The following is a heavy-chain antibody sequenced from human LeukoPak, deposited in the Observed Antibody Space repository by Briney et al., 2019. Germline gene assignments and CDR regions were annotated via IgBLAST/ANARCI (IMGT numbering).Heavy chain of an antibody. J-gene: IGHJ4*02. CDR2: ISSSSSYI. D-gene: IGHD5-24*01. V-gene: IGHV3-21*01. Sequence: GGSLRLSCAASGFTFSSYNMNWVRQAPGKGLEWVSSISSSSSYIYYADSVKGRFTISRDNAKNSLYLQMNSPRAEDTAVYYCARECSVATMCYWGQGTLVTVSS. CDR3: ARECSVATMCY. CDR1: GFTFSSYN.